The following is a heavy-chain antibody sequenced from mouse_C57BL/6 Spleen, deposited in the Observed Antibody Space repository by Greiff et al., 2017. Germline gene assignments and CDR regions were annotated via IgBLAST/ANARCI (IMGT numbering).Heavy chain of an antibody. D-gene: IGHD2-1*01. CDR2: IDPSDSYT. J-gene: IGHJ4*01. Sequence: VQLQQPGAELVMPGASVKLSCKASGYTFTSYWMHWVKQRPGQGLEWIGEIDPSDSYTNYNQKFKGKSTLTVDKSSSTAYMQLSSLTSEDSAVDYCARTYGNYGAMDYWGQGTSVTVSS. V-gene: IGHV1-69*01. CDR3: ARTYGNYGAMDY. CDR1: GYTFTSYW.